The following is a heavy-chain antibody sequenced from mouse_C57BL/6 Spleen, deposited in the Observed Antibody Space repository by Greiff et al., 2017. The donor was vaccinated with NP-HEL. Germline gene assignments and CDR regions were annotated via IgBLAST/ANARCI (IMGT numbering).Heavy chain of an antibody. CDR3: ARKEDISGLLAMDY. CDR2: IHPNSGST. CDR1: GYTFTSYW. J-gene: IGHJ4*01. D-gene: IGHD3-2*02. Sequence: VQLQQSGAELVKPGASVKLSCKASGYTFTSYWMHWVKQRPGQGLEWIGMIHPNSGSTNYNEKFKSKATLTVDKSSSTAYMHLSSLTSEDSAVYYCARKEDISGLLAMDYWGQGTSVTVSS. V-gene: IGHV1-64*01.